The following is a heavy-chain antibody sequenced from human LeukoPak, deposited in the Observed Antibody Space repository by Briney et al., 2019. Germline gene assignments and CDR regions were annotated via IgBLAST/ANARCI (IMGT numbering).Heavy chain of an antibody. Sequence: SETLSLTCTVSGGSISSYYWSWIRQPPGEGLEWIGYISYTGNTNYAPSLKSRVTISVDTSKNQFSLDLSSVTAADTAVYYCARELVGATANWFDPWGQGTLVTVSS. J-gene: IGHJ5*02. CDR3: ARELVGATANWFDP. V-gene: IGHV4-59*01. D-gene: IGHD1-26*01. CDR2: ISYTGNT. CDR1: GGSISSYY.